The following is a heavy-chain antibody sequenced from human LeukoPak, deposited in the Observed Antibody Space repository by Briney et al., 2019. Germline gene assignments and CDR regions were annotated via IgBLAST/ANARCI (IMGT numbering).Heavy chain of an antibody. J-gene: IGHJ4*02. CDR2: ISSSSSYI. V-gene: IGHV3-21*01. Sequence: PGGSLRLSCAASGFTFSSYSMNWVRQAPGKGLEWVSSISSSSSYIYYADSVKGRFTISGDNAKNSLYLQMNSLRAEDTAVYYCARGRYDFWSGYYTFDYWGQETLVTVSS. CDR3: ARGRYDFWSGYYTFDY. CDR1: GFTFSSYS. D-gene: IGHD3-3*01.